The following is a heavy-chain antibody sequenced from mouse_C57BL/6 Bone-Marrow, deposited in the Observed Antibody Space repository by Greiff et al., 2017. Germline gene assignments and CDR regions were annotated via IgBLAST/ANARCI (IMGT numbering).Heavy chain of an antibody. CDR1: GFTFSSYG. D-gene: IGHD2-4*01. Sequence: EVQLVESGGDLVKPGGSLKLSCAASGFTFSSYGMSWVRQTPDKRLEWVATISSGGSYTYYPDSVKGRFPISRDTAKNTLYLQMSSLKSEDTAMXYSARHGGLRPLDNCGEDATRSLSS. CDR2: ISSGGSYT. V-gene: IGHV5-6*01. J-gene: IGHJ2*01. CDR3: ARHGGLRPLDN.